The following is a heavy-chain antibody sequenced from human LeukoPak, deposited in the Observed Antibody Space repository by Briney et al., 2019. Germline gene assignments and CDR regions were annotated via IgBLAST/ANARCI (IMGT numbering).Heavy chain of an antibody. CDR1: GYSFTSYW. Sequence: GDSLKISCKGSGYSFTSYWIGGVRQMHGKGLEWMGIIYPGDSDTRYSPSFQDQATISADKSISSAYLQWSSLKASDTAMYYCARHKRVGATDEPFYYWGQRTLVTVSS. CDR2: IYPGDSDT. J-gene: IGHJ4*02. D-gene: IGHD1-26*01. CDR3: ARHKRVGATDEPFYY. V-gene: IGHV5-51*01.